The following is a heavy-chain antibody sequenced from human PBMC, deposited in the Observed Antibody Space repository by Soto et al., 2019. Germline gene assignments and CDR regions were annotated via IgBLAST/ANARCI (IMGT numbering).Heavy chain of an antibody. CDR2: IYHSGST. D-gene: IGHD6-19*01. V-gene: IGHV4-30-2*01. CDR1: GGSVSSGGYS. Sequence: QLQLQESGSGLVKPSQTLSLACAVSGGSVSSGGYSWSWIRQPPGKGLEWIGYIYHSGSTYYNPYLKSRVTISVDRSKNQFSLKLSSVNAADTAVYYCARAGGLGAVAVDYWGQGTLVTVSS. CDR3: ARAGGLGAVAVDY. J-gene: IGHJ4*02.